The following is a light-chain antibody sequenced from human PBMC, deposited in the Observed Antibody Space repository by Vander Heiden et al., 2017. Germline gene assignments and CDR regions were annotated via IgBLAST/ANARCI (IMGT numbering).Light chain of an antibody. V-gene: IGKV1-39*01. Sequence: DIQMTQSPSSLSASVGDRVTITCRASQPITQYLNWYQQKPGKAPKLLIDGASNLQTGVPSRFTGSGSGTEFTLTITSLQGEDFATYYCQQAFITPITFGQGTRLEMK. J-gene: IGKJ5*01. CDR2: GAS. CDR3: QQAFITPIT. CDR1: QPITQY.